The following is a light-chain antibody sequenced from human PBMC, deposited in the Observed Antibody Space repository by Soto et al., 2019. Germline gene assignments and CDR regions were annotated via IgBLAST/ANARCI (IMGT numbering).Light chain of an antibody. CDR1: QSLTNSF. CDR2: DTS. Sequence: EFVLTQSPVTLSLSPGERATLSCMASQSLTNSFIAWYQQRPGQAPRLLIYDTSSRASGIPDRFSGSGSGTDFTLTISRLETEDFAVFYCQQYGTSEIIFGQGTRLEIK. J-gene: IGKJ5*01. V-gene: IGKV3-20*01. CDR3: QQYGTSEII.